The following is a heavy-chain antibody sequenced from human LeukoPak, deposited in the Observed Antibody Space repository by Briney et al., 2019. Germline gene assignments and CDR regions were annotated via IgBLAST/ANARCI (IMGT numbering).Heavy chain of an antibody. V-gene: IGHV3-21*04. CDR2: ISTSSSYI. CDR3: AKGDLRYFDWGPFDY. J-gene: IGHJ4*02. CDR1: GFTFRSYS. Sequence: GGSLRLSCAASGFTFRSYSMNWVRQAPGKGLEWVSSISTSSSYIYYADSVKGRFTISRDNSKNTLYLQMNSLRAEDTAVYYCAKGDLRYFDWGPFDYWGQGTLVTVSS. D-gene: IGHD3-9*01.